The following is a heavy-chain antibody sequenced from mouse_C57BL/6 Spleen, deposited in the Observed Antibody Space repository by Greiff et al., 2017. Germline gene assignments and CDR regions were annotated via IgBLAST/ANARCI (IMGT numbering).Heavy chain of an antibody. CDR1: GFNIKDDY. Sequence: VQLQQSGAELVRPGASVKLSCTASGFNIKDDYMHWVKQRPEQGLEWIGWIDPGNGDTEYASKFQGKATITADTSSNTAYLQLSSLTSEDTAVYYCTAPYYGSSVYAMDYWGQGTSVTVSS. V-gene: IGHV14-4*01. D-gene: IGHD1-1*01. CDR2: IDPGNGDT. CDR3: TAPYYGSSVYAMDY. J-gene: IGHJ4*01.